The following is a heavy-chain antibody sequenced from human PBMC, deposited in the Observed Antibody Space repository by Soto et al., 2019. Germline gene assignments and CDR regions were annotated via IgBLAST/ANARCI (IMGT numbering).Heavy chain of an antibody. J-gene: IGHJ5*01. V-gene: IGHV1-8*01. CDR1: GYTFTNND. CDR2: MTPGSGDT. D-gene: IGHD5-18*01. CDR3: ARMASFGSLNWFDP. Sequence: QVQLVQSGAELKKPGASVRVSCKASGYTFTNNDVTWVRQATGQGLEWMGWMTPGSGDTGYAQKFQGRVTMTRDISIATAYMELSSLRSEDTAIYYCARMASFGSLNWFDPWGQGTLVTVSS.